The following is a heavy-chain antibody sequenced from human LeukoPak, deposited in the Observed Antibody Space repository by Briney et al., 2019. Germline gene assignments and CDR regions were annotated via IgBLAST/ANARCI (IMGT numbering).Heavy chain of an antibody. V-gene: IGHV1-2*02. J-gene: IGHJ5*02. D-gene: IGHD2-2*01. CDR3: AREAVQDIVVVPAAPNWFDP. CDR2: INPNSGGT. CDR1: GYTFTGYY. Sequence: GASVKVSCKASGYTFTGYYMHWVRQAPGQGLEWMGWINPNSGGTNYAQKFQGRVTMTRDTSISTAYMELSRLRSDDTAVYYCAREAVQDIVVVPAAPNWFDPWGQGTLVTVSS.